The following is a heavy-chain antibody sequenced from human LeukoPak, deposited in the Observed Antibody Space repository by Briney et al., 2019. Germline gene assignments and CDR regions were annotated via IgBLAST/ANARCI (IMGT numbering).Heavy chain of an antibody. J-gene: IGHJ5*02. Sequence: SVKVSCKASGGTFSSYAISWVRQAPGQGLEWMGRIIPILGIANYAQKFQGRVTITTDESTSTAYMELSSLRSEDTAVYYCARGYCGGDCYSEAKNWFDPWGQGTLVTVSS. CDR3: ARGYCGGDCYSEAKNWFDP. CDR2: IIPILGIA. CDR1: GGTFSSYA. D-gene: IGHD2-21*02. V-gene: IGHV1-69*04.